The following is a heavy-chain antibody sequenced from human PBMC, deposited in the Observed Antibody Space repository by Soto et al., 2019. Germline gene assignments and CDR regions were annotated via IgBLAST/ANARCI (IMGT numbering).Heavy chain of an antibody. Sequence: QVQVVQSGPEVKNPGSSVKVSCKASGGTLSSYAINWVRQAPGQGLEWVGGVIPVFDSTKYAQRFQSRVTITADTSSSTVYLELTGLRFDDTAVYYCARGTLRRDGYTGDRDADYIYTMDVWGQGTSVTVS. J-gene: IGHJ6*02. CDR1: GGTLSSYA. CDR3: ARGTLRRDGYTGDRDADYIYTMDV. CDR2: VIPVFDST. V-gene: IGHV1-69*06. D-gene: IGHD4-17*01.